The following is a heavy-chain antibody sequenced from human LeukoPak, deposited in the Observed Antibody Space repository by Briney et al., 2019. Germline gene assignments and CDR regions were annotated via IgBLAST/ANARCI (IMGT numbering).Heavy chain of an antibody. Sequence: HRASVKVSCKASGYTFTSYYMHWVRQAPGQGLEWMGIINPSGGSTSYAQKFQGRVTMTRDTSTSTVYMELSSLRSEDTAVYYCARDWPASRTPPSIVGAYTGYFDYWGQGTLVTVSS. CDR3: ARDWPASRTPPSIVGAYTGYFDY. D-gene: IGHD1-26*01. CDR1: GYTFTSYY. V-gene: IGHV1-46*01. CDR2: INPSGGST. J-gene: IGHJ4*02.